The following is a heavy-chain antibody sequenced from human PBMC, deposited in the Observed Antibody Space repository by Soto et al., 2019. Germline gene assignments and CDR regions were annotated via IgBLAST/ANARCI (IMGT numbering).Heavy chain of an antibody. CDR1: GGTFSSYA. CDR2: IIPILGTA. J-gene: IGHJ2*01. D-gene: IGHD3-22*01. CDR3: ARVPSSYDSSGYYSFGWYFDL. Sequence: QVQLVQSGAEVKKPGSSVKVSCKASGGTFSSYAISWVRQAPGQGLEWMGGIIPILGTANYAQKFQGRVTRPADESTSTAYMELSSLRSEDTAVYYCARVPSSYDSSGYYSFGWYFDLWGRGTLVTVSS. V-gene: IGHV1-69*12.